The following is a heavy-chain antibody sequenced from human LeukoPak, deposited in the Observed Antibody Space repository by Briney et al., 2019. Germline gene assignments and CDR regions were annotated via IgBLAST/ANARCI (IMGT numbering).Heavy chain of an antibody. V-gene: IGHV4-59*08. Sequence: SSETLSLTCTVSGGSISSYYWSWIRQPPGKGLEWIGYIYYSGSTNYNPSLKSRVTISVDTSKNQFSLKLSSVTAADTAVYYCARLQGYNRHLDYWGQGTLVTVSS. CDR3: ARLQGYNRHLDY. CDR2: IYYSGST. CDR1: GGSISSYY. J-gene: IGHJ4*02. D-gene: IGHD1-14*01.